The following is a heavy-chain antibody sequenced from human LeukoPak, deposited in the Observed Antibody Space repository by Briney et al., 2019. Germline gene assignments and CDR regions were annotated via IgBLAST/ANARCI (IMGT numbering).Heavy chain of an antibody. CDR3: AREGPVEQWLPAPFDY. CDR2: IKQDGSEK. D-gene: IGHD6-19*01. CDR1: GFNFSSYW. Sequence: GGSLRLSCAAPGFNFSSYWMSWVRQATGKGLGRVANIKQDGSEKYYVDSVKGRFTISRDNAKNSLYLQMNSLRAEDTAVYYCAREGPVEQWLPAPFDYWGQGTLVTVSS. V-gene: IGHV3-7*01. J-gene: IGHJ4*02.